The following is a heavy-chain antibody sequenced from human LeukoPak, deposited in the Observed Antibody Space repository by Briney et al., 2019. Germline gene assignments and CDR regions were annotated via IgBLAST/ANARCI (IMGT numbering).Heavy chain of an antibody. CDR1: GYTFTGYY. D-gene: IGHD3-9*01. Sequence: ASVKVSCKASGYTFTGYYMHWVRQAPGQGLEWMGWINPNSGGTNYAQKFQGRVTMTRDTSISTAYMELSRLRSDDTAVYYCARDHDILTGYYRTHYYYYYYMDVWGKGTTVTVSS. V-gene: IGHV1-2*02. J-gene: IGHJ6*03. CDR3: ARDHDILTGYYRTHYYYYYYMDV. CDR2: INPNSGGT.